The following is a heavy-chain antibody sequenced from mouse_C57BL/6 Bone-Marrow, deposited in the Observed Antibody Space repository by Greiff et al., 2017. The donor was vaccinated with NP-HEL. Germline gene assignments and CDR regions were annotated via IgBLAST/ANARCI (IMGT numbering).Heavy chain of an antibody. V-gene: IGHV1-58*01. J-gene: IGHJ2*01. CDR1: GYTFTSYG. Sequence: VQLQQSGAELVRPGSSVKMSCKTSGYTFTSYGINWVKQRPGQGLEWIGYIYLGNGYTEYNEKFKGKATLTSDTSSSTAYMQLSSLTSEDSAIYFCAGLSWDYWGQGTTLTVSS. D-gene: IGHD6-5*01. CDR3: AGLSWDY. CDR2: IYLGNGYT.